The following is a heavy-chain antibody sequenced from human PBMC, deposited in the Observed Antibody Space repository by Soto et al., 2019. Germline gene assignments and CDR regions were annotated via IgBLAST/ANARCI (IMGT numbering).Heavy chain of an antibody. V-gene: IGHV3-7*01. J-gene: IGHJ6*02. CDR2: IKQDGSEK. CDR1: GFTFSSYW. Sequence: HPGGSLRLSCAASGFTFSSYWMSWVRQAPGKGLEWVANIKQDGSEKYYVDSVKGRFTISRDNAKNSLYLQMNSLRAEDTAVYYCAKDLMGITGTTVPADYYYYGMDVWGQGTTVTVSS. CDR3: AKDLMGITGTTVPADYYYYGMDV. D-gene: IGHD1-7*01.